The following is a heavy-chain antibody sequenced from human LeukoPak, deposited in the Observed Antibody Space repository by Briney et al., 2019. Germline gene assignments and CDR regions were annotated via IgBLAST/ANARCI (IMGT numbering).Heavy chain of an antibody. V-gene: IGHV3-23*01. J-gene: IGHJ4*02. Sequence: GGALRLSCAASGFTLRRYGMSWGRQAPGKGLEWVSAISGIGVVTFYADSVKGRFTISRDNSKNTLYLQLNSLRAEDTAVYYCAKVTPESDSWGQGTLVTVSS. CDR1: GFTLRRYG. CDR2: ISGIGVVT. CDR3: AKVTPESDS.